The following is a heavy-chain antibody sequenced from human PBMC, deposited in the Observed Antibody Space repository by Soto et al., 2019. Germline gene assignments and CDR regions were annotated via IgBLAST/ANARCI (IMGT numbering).Heavy chain of an antibody. CDR2: ILHIGST. Sequence: VQLQESGPGLVKPSGTLSLTCTVSGGSSSTTNWWSWVRQSPGKGLEWIGEILHIGSTNYNPSLKSRVTISIDKSKNQFSLRLSSVTAADTAVYYCASGFDSDGIYTGGHPWGQGTLVSVSS. CDR3: ASGFDSDGIYTGGHP. CDR1: GGSSSTTNW. D-gene: IGHD2-8*02. V-gene: IGHV4-4*02. J-gene: IGHJ5*02.